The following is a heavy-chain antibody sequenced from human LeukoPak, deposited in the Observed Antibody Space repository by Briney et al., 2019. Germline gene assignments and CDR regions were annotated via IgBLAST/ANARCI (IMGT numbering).Heavy chain of an antibody. CDR1: GYSFTDYW. CDR3: ARAPRAFWSGIDY. CDR2: IYPGDSDV. Sequence: AGESLKISCQGSGYSFTDYWIVWVRQMPGKGLEWMGIIYPGDSDVRYSPSFQGQVAISADKSISTAYLQWSSLKASDTAMYYCARAPRAFWSGIDYWGQGTLVTVSS. D-gene: IGHD3-3*01. J-gene: IGHJ4*02. V-gene: IGHV5-51*01.